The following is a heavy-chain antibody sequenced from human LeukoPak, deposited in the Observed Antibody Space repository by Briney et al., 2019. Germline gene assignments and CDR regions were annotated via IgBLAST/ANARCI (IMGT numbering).Heavy chain of an antibody. Sequence: GGSLRLSCAASRFTFSSFTMNWVRQAPGKGLEWVSSISSSSTYTYYADSVKGRFTISRDNAKNSLYLQMDSLRAEDTAVYYCARLVGATYFDYWGQGTLVTVSS. D-gene: IGHD1-26*01. CDR3: ARLVGATYFDY. CDR2: ISSSSTYT. V-gene: IGHV3-21*01. J-gene: IGHJ4*02. CDR1: RFTFSSFT.